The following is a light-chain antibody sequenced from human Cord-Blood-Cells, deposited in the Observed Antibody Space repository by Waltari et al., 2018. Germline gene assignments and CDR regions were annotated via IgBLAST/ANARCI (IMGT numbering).Light chain of an antibody. CDR3: SSYTSSSTYV. V-gene: IGLV2-14*03. CDR2: DFS. CDR1: SSDVGGYNH. J-gene: IGLJ1*01. Sequence: QSALTQPASVSGSPGQSITISCTGTSSDVGGYNHVSWYQQHPGNAPKLMIYDFSNRPSGVSNRFSGYKSGNTASLTISGLQAEDEADYYCSSYTSSSTYVFGTGTKVTVL.